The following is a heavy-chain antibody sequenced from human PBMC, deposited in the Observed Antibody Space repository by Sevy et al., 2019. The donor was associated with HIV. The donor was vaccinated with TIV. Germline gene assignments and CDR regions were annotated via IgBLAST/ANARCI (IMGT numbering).Heavy chain of an antibody. J-gene: IGHJ4*02. CDR1: GLTASNAW. V-gene: IGHV3-15*01. CDR3: AAGLGKSDFDF. CDR2: IKSKRDGGTR. Sequence: GGSLRLSCAASGLTASNAWMNWVRQAPGKGLEWVGRIKSKRDGGTRDLAAPVKGRVSISRDASRNTVSLEISSLKIEDTGMYYCAAGLGKSDFDFWGQGTLVTVSS. D-gene: IGHD3-9*01.